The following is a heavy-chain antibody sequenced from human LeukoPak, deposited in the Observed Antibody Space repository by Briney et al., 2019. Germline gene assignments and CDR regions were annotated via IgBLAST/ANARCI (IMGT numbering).Heavy chain of an antibody. CDR3: ARDPGDIVVAGTFDY. V-gene: IGHV3-20*04. CDR2: ITWNGGST. J-gene: IGHJ4*02. D-gene: IGHD6-19*01. CDR1: GFTFDDYG. Sequence: PGGSLRLSCAASGFTFDDYGMSWVRQAPGKGLEWVPGITWNGGSTGYADSVKGRFTISRDNAKNSLYLQMNSLRAEDTALYYCARDPGDIVVAGTFDYWGQGTLVTVSS.